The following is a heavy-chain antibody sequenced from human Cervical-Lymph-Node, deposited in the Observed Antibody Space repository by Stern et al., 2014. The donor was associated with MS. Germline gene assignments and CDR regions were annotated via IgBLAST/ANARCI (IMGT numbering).Heavy chain of an antibody. Sequence: QVQLQQSGPGLVKPSQTLSLTCTVSGGSIGSGSYYWSWIRQHPGEGLEWIGYIYYTGIRYYNPSLRSRVIISLDMSKSQLSLKLNSVTAADAAVYFCARGPLEGVGSATYYYGMDVWGQGTTVTVSS. V-gene: IGHV4-31*03. CDR1: GGSIGSGSYY. CDR3: ARGPLEGVGSATYYYGMDV. D-gene: IGHD3-10*01. J-gene: IGHJ6*02. CDR2: IYYTGIR.